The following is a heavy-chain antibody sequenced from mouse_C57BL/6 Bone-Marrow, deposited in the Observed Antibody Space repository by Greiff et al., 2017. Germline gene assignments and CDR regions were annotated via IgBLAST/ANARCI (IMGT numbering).Heavy chain of an antibody. Sequence: VQLQESGPELVRPGVSVKISCKGSGYTFTDYAMHWVKQSHAKSLEWIGVISTYNGDASYNQKFKDKATLTVDKSSSTAYMELARLTSEDSAAYFCASNTTVPMWYFDYWGQGTTLTVSS. V-gene: IGHV1-67*01. CDR1: GYTFTDYA. CDR2: ISTYNGDA. CDR3: ASNTTVPMWYFDY. J-gene: IGHJ2*01. D-gene: IGHD1-1*01.